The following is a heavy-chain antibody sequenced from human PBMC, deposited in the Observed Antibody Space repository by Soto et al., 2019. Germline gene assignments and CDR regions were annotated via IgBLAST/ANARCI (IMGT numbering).Heavy chain of an antibody. J-gene: IGHJ4*02. Sequence: GGSLRLSCAASGFTFSSYAMSWVRQAPGKGLEWVSAISGSGGSTYYADSVKGRFTISRDNSKNTLYLQMNSLRAEDTAVYYCAKDQGLLWFGESYFDYWGQGTLVTVPQ. V-gene: IGHV3-23*01. CDR2: ISGSGGST. CDR3: AKDQGLLWFGESYFDY. D-gene: IGHD3-10*01. CDR1: GFTFSSYA.